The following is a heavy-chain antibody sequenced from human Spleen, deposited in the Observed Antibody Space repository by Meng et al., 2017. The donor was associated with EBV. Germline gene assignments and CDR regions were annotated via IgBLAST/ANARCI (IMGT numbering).Heavy chain of an antibody. V-gene: IGHV7-4-1*02. D-gene: IGHD1-1*01. CDR2: TNTITGDP. Sequence: QMQLVQSGSGLKRPGASVRVSCKTSGYTFTNFAMNWVRQAPGQGPEWMGWTNTITGDPTYAQGFTGRFVFSLDSSVSTAHLQISSLKAEDTGVYYCVRGGTLRPANWGQGTLVPVSS. J-gene: IGHJ4*02. CDR3: VRGGTLRPAN. CDR1: GYTFTNFA.